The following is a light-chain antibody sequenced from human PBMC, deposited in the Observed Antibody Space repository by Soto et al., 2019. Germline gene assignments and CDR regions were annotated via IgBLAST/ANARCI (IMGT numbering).Light chain of an antibody. CDR3: QQKETYPRM. J-gene: IGKJ1*01. CDR1: QSISNW. CDR2: KAS. Sequence: DIQMTQSPSTLSASVRDRVTIVGRASQSISNWLAWYQQKPGKDPNLLILKASTLESGVPSRVSGRRAGTESKLNISSRQTYELATYTFQQKETYPRMFGQWTNVDI. V-gene: IGKV1-5*03.